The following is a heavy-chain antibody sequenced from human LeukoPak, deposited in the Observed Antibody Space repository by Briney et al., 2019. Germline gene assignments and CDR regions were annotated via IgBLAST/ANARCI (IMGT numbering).Heavy chain of an antibody. V-gene: IGHV3-74*01. CDR1: GFAFSSYW. Sequence: PGGSLRLSCAASGFAFSSYWMHWVRQAPGKGLVWVSRINSDGSSTTYADSVKGRFTTSRDNAKNTLYLQMNSLRAEDTAVYYCARVGYSNTWYVDYWGQGTVVTVSS. CDR3: ARVGYSNTWYVDY. CDR2: INSDGSST. J-gene: IGHJ4*02. D-gene: IGHD5-18*01.